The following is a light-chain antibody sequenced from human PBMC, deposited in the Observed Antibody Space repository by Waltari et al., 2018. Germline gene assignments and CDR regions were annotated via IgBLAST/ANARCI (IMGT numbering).Light chain of an antibody. CDR1: HSIKSW. CDR2: NAS. Sequence: DIQMTQSPSTLSASVGDRVTMTCRASHSIKSWLAWYQQKPEEAPQLLLYNASVLKSGVPSRFSGGGSGTEFTLTITRVQPADFATYYCQQYESLPTFGQGTKV. CDR3: QQYESLPT. V-gene: IGKV1-5*03. J-gene: IGKJ1*01.